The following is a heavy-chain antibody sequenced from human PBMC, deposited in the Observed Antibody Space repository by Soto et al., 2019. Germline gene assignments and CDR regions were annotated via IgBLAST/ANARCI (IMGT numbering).Heavy chain of an antibody. V-gene: IGHV4-4*02. D-gene: IGHD3-9*01. Sequence: SETLSLTCAVSGGSVGSDNWWNWVRQTPGKGLEWIGEIHRTGSTNYNPSLKSRVTISVDKSKNQFSLSLNSVTAADTAFYYCAKDYDILTGYYEPLGMDVWGQGTTVTVSS. CDR2: IHRTGST. CDR1: GGSVGSDNW. CDR3: AKDYDILTGYYEPLGMDV. J-gene: IGHJ6*02.